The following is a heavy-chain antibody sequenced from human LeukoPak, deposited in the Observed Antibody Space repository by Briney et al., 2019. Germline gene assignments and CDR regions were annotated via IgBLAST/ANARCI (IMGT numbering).Heavy chain of an antibody. CDR2: IYYNGNT. CDR3: ARHPEGYYYASGRTHYYYYMDV. V-gene: IGHV4-39*01. J-gene: IGHJ6*03. Sequence: SETLSLTCSVSGASISSGSNYWGWIRQPPGKGLEWIGSIYYNGNTYYNPSLKSRVTISVDTSKNQFSLKMTSVTAADTAVYYCARHPEGYYYASGRTHYYYYMDVWGKGTTVTISS. CDR1: GASISSGSNY. D-gene: IGHD3-10*01.